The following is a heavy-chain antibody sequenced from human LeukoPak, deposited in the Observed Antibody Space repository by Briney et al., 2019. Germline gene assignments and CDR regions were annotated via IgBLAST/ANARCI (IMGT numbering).Heavy chain of an antibody. J-gene: IGHJ4*02. CDR3: ARGRSKEDY. Sequence: GGSLRLSCAASGFSFRSYPMSWVRQAPGKGLEWVSVIYSGGSTYYADSVKGRFTISRDNSKNTLYLQMNSLRAEDTAAYYCARGRSKEDYWGQGTLVTVSS. V-gene: IGHV3-53*01. CDR1: GFSFRSYP. CDR2: IYSGGST.